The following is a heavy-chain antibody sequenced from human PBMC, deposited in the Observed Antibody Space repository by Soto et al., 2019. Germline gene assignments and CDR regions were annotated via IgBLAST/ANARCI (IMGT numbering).Heavy chain of an antibody. D-gene: IGHD3-10*01. CDR1: SYY. CDR2: INHSGST. J-gene: IGHJ4*01. V-gene: IGHV4-34*01. Sequence: SYYCSRKRQPPGTGLEWIGEINHSGSTNYNPSLKSRVTISVDTSKNQFSLKLTSVTAAYTAVYYCARDKITCLFDYRGHGTPVPVSS. CDR3: ARDKITCLFDY.